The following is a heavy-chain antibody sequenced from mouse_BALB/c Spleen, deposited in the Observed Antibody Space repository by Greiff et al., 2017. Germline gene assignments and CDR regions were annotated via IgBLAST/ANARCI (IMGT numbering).Heavy chain of an antibody. V-gene: IGHV5-17*02. CDR3: AREDGYYFDY. J-gene: IGHJ2*01. CDR1: GFTFSSVG. Sequence: EVKLVESGGGLVQPGGSRKLSCAASGFTFSSVGMHWVRQAPEKGLEWVAYISSGSSTIYYADTVKGRFTIARDNPKNTLFLQMTSLRSEDTAMYYCAREDGYYFDYWGQGTTLTVSS. CDR2: ISSGSSTI. D-gene: IGHD2-3*01.